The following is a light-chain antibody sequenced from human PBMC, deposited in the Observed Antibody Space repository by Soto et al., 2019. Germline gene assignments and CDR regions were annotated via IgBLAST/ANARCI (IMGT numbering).Light chain of an antibody. CDR2: GAS. CDR3: QNYARAPIT. CDR1: QGISNY. J-gene: IGKJ3*01. Sequence: DIQMSNSPSSLSAYLGDGVTITCRASQGISNYLAWYQQKPGRLPKLLLFGASTLQSGVPARFSGSGSGTLFTLTINCLLPEDVAPYYCQNYARAPITFDPGTKVDIK. V-gene: IGKV1-27*01.